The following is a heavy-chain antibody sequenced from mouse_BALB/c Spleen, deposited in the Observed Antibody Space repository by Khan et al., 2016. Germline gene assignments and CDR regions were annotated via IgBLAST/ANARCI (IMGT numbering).Heavy chain of an antibody. Sequence: VQLQESGPGLVAPSQSLSITCTVSGFSLTGFSVNWVRQPPGKALEWLGMIWGDGSTDYNSGLKSRLSFSKDDSKSPVFLKMNSLQTDDTARYFCASYYDYDGGFAYWGQGTLVTVSA. CDR1: GFSLTGFS. CDR2: IWGDGST. J-gene: IGHJ3*01. D-gene: IGHD2-4*01. CDR3: ASYYDYDGGFAY. V-gene: IGHV2-6-7*01.